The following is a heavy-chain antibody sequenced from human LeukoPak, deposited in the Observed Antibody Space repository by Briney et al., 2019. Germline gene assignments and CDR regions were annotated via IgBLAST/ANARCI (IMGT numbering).Heavy chain of an antibody. D-gene: IGHD4-17*01. Sequence: GGSLRLSCAASGFTFSSYAMSWVRQAPGKGLEWVSAISGSGGSTYYADSVKGRFTISRDNSKNTLYLQMNSLRAEDTAVYYCARAEDDYGEKVPNFDYWGQGTLVTVSS. V-gene: IGHV3-23*01. CDR1: GFTFSSYA. CDR3: ARAEDDYGEKVPNFDY. CDR2: ISGSGGST. J-gene: IGHJ4*02.